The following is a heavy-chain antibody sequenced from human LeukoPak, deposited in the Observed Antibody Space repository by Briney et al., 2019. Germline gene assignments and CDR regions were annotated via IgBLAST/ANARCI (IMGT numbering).Heavy chain of an antibody. V-gene: IGHV4-59*01. CDR3: ARDRDFWSGYYGGYYYGMDV. J-gene: IGHJ6*02. D-gene: IGHD3-3*01. CDR2: IYYSGST. Sequence: PSETLSLTCTVSGGSISSYYWSWIRQPPGKGLEWIGYIYYSGSTNYNPSLKSRVTISVDTSKNQFSLKLSSVTAADTAVYYCARDRDFWSGYYGGYYYGMDVWGQGTTVTVSS. CDR1: GGSISSYY.